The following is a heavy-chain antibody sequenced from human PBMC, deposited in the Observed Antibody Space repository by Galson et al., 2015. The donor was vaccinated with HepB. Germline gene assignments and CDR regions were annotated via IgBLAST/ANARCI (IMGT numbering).Heavy chain of an antibody. CDR2: ISSSSSYI. CDR1: GFPFSSYS. Sequence: SLRLSCAASGFPFSSYSMNWVRQAPGKGLEWVSSISSSSSYIYYADSVKGRFTISRDNAKNSLYLQMNSLRAEDTAVYYCARLDTEENLDYFDYWGQGTLVTVSS. J-gene: IGHJ4*02. CDR3: ARLDTEENLDYFDY. V-gene: IGHV3-21*01. D-gene: IGHD3/OR15-3a*01.